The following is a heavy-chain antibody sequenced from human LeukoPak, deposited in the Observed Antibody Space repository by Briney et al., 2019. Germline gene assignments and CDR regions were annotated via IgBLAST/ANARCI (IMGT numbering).Heavy chain of an antibody. Sequence: PSEALSLTCTVSGYSISSGYYWGWIRQPPGKGLEWIGSIYHSGSTYYNPSLKSRVTISVDTSQNQFSLKLSSVTAADTAVYYCASRKLGNDYWGQGTLVTVSS. D-gene: IGHD7-27*01. CDR1: GYSISSGYY. V-gene: IGHV4-38-2*02. J-gene: IGHJ4*02. CDR2: IYHSGST. CDR3: ASRKLGNDY.